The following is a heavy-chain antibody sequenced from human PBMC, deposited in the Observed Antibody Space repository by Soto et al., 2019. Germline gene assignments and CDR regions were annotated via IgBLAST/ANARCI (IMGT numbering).Heavy chain of an antibody. CDR2: IYYSGST. D-gene: IGHD4-17*01. CDR3: ARDRGTTVVTSYFDY. Sequence: QVQLQESGPGLVKPSQTLSLTCTVSGGSISSGGYYWSWIRQHPGKGLEWIGYIYYSGSTYYNPSLKSRVTIAVDTSKNQFSLKLSPVTAADTAVYYCARDRGTTVVTSYFDYWGQGTLVTVSS. V-gene: IGHV4-31*03. J-gene: IGHJ4*02. CDR1: GGSISSGGYY.